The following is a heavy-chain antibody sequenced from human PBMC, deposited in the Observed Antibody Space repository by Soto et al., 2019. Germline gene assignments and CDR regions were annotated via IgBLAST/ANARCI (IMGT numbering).Heavy chain of an antibody. D-gene: IGHD6-13*01. Sequence: GESLKISCQCSGYTFSNFWIAWVRQLPGKGLEYMGIMYPGDSETRCSPSFHGKVTISADRSIGTAYLQWSSLEASDSAFYFCARSPRSSPYFDYWGQGALVTVSS. J-gene: IGHJ4*02. V-gene: IGHV5-51*01. CDR1: GYTFSNFW. CDR3: ARSPRSSPYFDY. CDR2: MYPGDSET.